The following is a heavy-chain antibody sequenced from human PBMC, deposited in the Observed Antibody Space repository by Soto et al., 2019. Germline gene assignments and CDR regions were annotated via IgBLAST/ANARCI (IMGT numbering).Heavy chain of an antibody. CDR3: ARAAIQGQQVEGKPPTSQTLEY. D-gene: IGHD1-26*01. V-gene: IGHV4-34*01. CDR1: GESFSGYY. CDR2: VYRSGST. J-gene: IGHJ4*02. Sequence: QVQLHQWGAELLKPSETLSLTCAVYGESFSGYYWSWIRQPPGEGLEWLGEVYRSGSTNYNPSLKIRGPGSEDTAQNQSSLRLTSVTAADTAVYYCARAAIQGQQVEGKPPTSQTLEYWGQGMLVTVS.